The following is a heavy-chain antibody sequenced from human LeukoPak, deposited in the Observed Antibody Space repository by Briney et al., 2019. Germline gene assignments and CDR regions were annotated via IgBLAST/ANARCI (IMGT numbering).Heavy chain of an antibody. CDR1: GFTFSSYA. Sequence: PGRSLRLSCAASGFTFSSYAMHWVRQAPGKGLEWVAVISYDGSNKYYADSVKGRLTISRDNSKNTLYLQMNSLRAEDTAVYYCARGGYDFWSTFGYWGQGTLVTVSS. V-gene: IGHV3-30-3*01. J-gene: IGHJ4*02. CDR2: ISYDGSNK. D-gene: IGHD3-3*01. CDR3: ARGGYDFWSTFGY.